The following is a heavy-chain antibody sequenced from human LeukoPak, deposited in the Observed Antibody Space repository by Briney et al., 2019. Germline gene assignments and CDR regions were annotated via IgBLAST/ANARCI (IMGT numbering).Heavy chain of an antibody. J-gene: IGHJ4*02. Sequence: KPGGSLRLSCAASGFAFSDYYMTWIRQAPRKGLESASYISSGSTYTNYGDAVKGRFIISRDNAKNSLYLQMTSLRAEDTAVYYCARVSSSSTNYFDSWGQGTLVTVSS. CDR3: ARVSSSSTNYFDS. CDR2: ISSGSTYT. D-gene: IGHD6-19*01. V-gene: IGHV3-11*06. CDR1: GFAFSDYY.